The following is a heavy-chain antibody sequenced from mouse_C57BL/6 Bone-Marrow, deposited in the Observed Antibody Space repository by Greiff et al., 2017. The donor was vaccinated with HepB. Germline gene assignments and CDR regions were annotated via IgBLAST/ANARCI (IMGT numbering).Heavy chain of an antibody. CDR2: TFYSGIT. J-gene: IGHJ1*03. Sequence: PGNKLEYIGYTFYSGITYYNPSLESRTYITRDTSKNQFSLKLSSVTTEDTATYYCARDWPYYGSSYRYFDVWGTGTTVTVSS. D-gene: IGHD1-1*01. CDR3: ARDWPYYGSSYRYFDV. V-gene: IGHV3-3*01.